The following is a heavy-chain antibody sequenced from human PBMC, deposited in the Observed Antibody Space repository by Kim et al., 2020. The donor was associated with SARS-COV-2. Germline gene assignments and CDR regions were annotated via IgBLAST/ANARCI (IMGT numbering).Heavy chain of an antibody. J-gene: IGHJ5*02. CDR1: GGTFSSYA. Sequence: SVKVSCKASGGTFSSYAISWVRQAPGQGLEWMGGIIPIFGTANYAQKFQGRVTITADKSTSTAYMELSSLRSEDTAVYYCAREALRGYSYGNSNWFDPWGQGTLVTVSS. D-gene: IGHD5-18*01. V-gene: IGHV1-69*06. CDR2: IIPIFGTA. CDR3: AREALRGYSYGNSNWFDP.